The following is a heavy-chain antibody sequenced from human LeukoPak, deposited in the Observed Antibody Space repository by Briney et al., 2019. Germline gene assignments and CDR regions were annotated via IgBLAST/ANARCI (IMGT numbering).Heavy chain of an antibody. D-gene: IGHD2-2*01. J-gene: IGHJ4*02. V-gene: IGHV3-30*18. CDR2: ISYDGGNK. CDR3: AKDSYDCTSSGCYYPLDY. Sequence: GGSLRLSCAASGFTLSTYDMHWVRQAPGKGLEWVAVISYDGGNKYYADSVKGRFTISRDNSKNTLYLQMNSLSADDTAMYYCAKDSYDCTSSGCYYPLDYWGQGTLVTVSS. CDR1: GFTLSTYD.